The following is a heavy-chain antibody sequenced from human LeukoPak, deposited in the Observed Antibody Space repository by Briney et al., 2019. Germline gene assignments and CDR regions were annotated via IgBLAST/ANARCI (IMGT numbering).Heavy chain of an antibody. CDR1: GGTFSSYA. CDR3: ASSQFDPYGMDV. D-gene: IGHD2-2*01. J-gene: IGHJ6*02. Sequence: SVKVSCKASGGTFSSYAISWVRQAPGQGLEWMGRIIPILGIANYAQKFQGRVTITADKSTSTAYMELSSLRSEDTAVYYCASSQFDPYGMDVWGQGTTVTVSS. V-gene: IGHV1-69*04. CDR2: IIPILGIA.